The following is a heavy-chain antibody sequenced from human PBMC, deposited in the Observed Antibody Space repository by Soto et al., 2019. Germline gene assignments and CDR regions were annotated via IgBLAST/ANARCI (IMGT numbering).Heavy chain of an antibody. Sequence: PSETLSLTCTGSGGSISSYYWSWIRQPPGKGLEWIGYIYYSGSTNYNPSLKSRVTMSVDTSKNQFSLKLSSVTAADTAVYYCARLRGPWRYNNESSGNWDFAYWGQGTMVTXS. V-gene: IGHV4-59*01. CDR1: GGSISSYY. CDR2: IYYSGST. CDR3: ARLRGPWRYNNESSGNWDFAY. J-gene: IGHJ4*02. D-gene: IGHD7-27*01.